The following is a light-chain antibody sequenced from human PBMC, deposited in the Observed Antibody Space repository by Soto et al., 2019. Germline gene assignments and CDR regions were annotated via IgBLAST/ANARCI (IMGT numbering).Light chain of an antibody. J-gene: IGKJ4*02. CDR2: CAS. Sequence: EIVMTQSPATLSVSPGERATLSCRASQSVSSNLAWYQQKPGQAPRLLIYCASTRATGIPARFSGSGSGTAFTLTISSLQSEDFSVYSGQQYNNWPPLTFGGGTKVEIK. CDR3: QQYNNWPPLT. CDR1: QSVSSN. V-gene: IGKV3-15*01.